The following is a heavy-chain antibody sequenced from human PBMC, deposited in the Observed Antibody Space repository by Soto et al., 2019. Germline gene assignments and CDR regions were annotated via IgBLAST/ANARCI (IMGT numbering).Heavy chain of an antibody. CDR2: ISGSGGST. Sequence: EVQLLDSGGGLVQPGGSLRLSCAASGFTFSSYAMSWVRQAPGKGLEWVSGISGSGGSTYYADSVKGRFTISRDNSKNTLYLQMISLRAEDTAVYYCAKEEGYSSGWTEIDYWGQGTLVTVSS. V-gene: IGHV3-23*01. D-gene: IGHD6-19*01. CDR3: AKEEGYSSGWTEIDY. J-gene: IGHJ4*02. CDR1: GFTFSSYA.